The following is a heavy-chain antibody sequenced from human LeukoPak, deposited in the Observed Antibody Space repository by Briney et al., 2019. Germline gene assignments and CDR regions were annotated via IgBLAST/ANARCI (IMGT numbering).Heavy chain of an antibody. J-gene: IGHJ3*02. Sequence: PGGSLRLSCAASGFTFSDYRMHWVRQPPGKGLVWVSVIGGGGSATDYADSVKGRFTISRDDAKNTLYLQMSSLSAEDTAVYYCARRTSGAFAIWGQGTKVTVSS. CDR3: ARRTSGAFAI. CDR2: IGGGGSAT. V-gene: IGHV3-74*01. CDR1: GFTFSDYR.